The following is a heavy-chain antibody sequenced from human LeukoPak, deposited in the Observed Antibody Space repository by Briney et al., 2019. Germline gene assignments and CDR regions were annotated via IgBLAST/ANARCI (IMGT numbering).Heavy chain of an antibody. V-gene: IGHV1-2*02. CDR2: INPNSGGT. CDR1: VYTFTRYY. J-gene: IGHJ2*01. D-gene: IGHD1-1*01. Sequence: ASVTVSCKASVYTFTRYYMHWVRQAPGQGLEWMGWINPNSGGTNYAQKFQGRVTMTRDTSISTAYMELSRLRSDDTAVYYCARTTSWYFDLWGRGTLVTVSS. CDR3: ARTTSWYFDL.